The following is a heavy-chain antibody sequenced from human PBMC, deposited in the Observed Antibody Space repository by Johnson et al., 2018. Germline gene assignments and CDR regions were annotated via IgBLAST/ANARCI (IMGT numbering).Heavy chain of an antibody. J-gene: IGHJ5*02. CDR3: AKVGGDYGDQNWFDP. V-gene: IGHV1-69*12. D-gene: IGHD4/OR15-4a*01. Sequence: QVQLVQSGAEVKKPGSSVKVSCKASGGTFSNYAISWVRQAPGQGLEWMGGILPIFGTANFAQKLQGRVTITADVSTSTAYMELNSLRSEDTAVFYCAKVGGDYGDQNWFDPWGQGTLVTVSS. CDR1: GGTFSNYA. CDR2: ILPIFGTA.